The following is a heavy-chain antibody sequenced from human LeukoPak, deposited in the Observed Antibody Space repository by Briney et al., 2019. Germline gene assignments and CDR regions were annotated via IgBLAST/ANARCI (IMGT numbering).Heavy chain of an antibody. CDR1: GFTFSSYG. Sequence: GGSLRLSCAASGFTFSSYGMHWVRQAPGKGLEWVAVISYDGSNKYYADSVKGRFTISRDNSKNTLYLQMNSLRAEDTAVYYCAKDSGVVVTYFDYWGQGTLDTVSS. J-gene: IGHJ4*02. CDR3: AKDSGVVVTYFDY. V-gene: IGHV3-30*18. CDR2: ISYDGSNK. D-gene: IGHD3-22*01.